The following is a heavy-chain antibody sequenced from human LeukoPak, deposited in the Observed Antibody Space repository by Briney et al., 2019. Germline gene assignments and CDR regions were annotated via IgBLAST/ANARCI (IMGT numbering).Heavy chain of an antibody. J-gene: IGHJ4*02. CDR1: GFTFSSYA. CDR3: AKGGLYDILTGRYFDY. D-gene: IGHD3-9*01. V-gene: IGHV3-23*01. Sequence: PGGSLRLSCAASGFTFSSYAMSWVRQAPGKGLEWVSAISGSGGSTYYADSVKGRFTISRDNSKNTLYLQMNSLRAEDTAVYYCAKGGLYDILTGRYFDYWGQGTLVTVSS. CDR2: ISGSGGST.